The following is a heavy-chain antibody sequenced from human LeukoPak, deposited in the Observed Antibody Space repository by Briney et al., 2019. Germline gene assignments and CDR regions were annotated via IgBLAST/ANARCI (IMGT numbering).Heavy chain of an antibody. CDR1: GGTFSSYA. CDR3: ARGVLRYFDWLLEYFDY. V-gene: IGHV1-69*13. Sequence: SVKVSCKAPGGTFSSYAISWVRQAPGQGLEWMGGIIPIFGTANYAQKFQGRVTITADESTSTAYMELSSLRSEDTAVYYCARGVLRYFDWLLEYFDYWGQGTLVTVSS. J-gene: IGHJ4*02. D-gene: IGHD3-9*01. CDR2: IIPIFGTA.